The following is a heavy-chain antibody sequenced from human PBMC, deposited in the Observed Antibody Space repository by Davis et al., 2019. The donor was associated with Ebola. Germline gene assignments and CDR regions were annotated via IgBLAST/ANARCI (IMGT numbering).Heavy chain of an antibody. J-gene: IGHJ4*02. V-gene: IGHV3-7*01. Sequence: GESLKISCAASGFTFNSDWMTWVRQILGKGLEWVATIKPDGTEKYYVDSVKGRFTISRENSKATLDLQMNSLRAEDTAVYYCAKGDNSGWYGVDYWGQGTLVTVSS. CDR1: GFTFNSDW. D-gene: IGHD6-19*01. CDR3: AKGDNSGWYGVDY. CDR2: IKPDGTEK.